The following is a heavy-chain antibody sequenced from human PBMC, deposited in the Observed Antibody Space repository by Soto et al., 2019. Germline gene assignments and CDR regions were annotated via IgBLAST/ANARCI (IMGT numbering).Heavy chain of an antibody. CDR2: IYYSGST. Sequence: SETLSLTCTVSGGSISSGGYYWSWIRQHPGKGLEWIGYIYYSGSTYYNPSLKSRVTISVDTSKNQFSLKLSSVTAADTAVYYCARGAGTVTTRLFDYWGQGTLVTVSS. CDR3: ARGAGTVTTRLFDY. J-gene: IGHJ4*02. V-gene: IGHV4-31*03. D-gene: IGHD4-17*01. CDR1: GGSISSGGYY.